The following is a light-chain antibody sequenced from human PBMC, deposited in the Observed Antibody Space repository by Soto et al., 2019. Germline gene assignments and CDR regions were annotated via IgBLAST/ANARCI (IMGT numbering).Light chain of an antibody. V-gene: IGKV2-30*01. J-gene: IGKJ1*01. CDR2: KVS. CDR3: MQGTRWLWT. Sequence: DVVLTQSPLSLPVALGQPASISCRSSQSLVFSDGNIYLNWFHQRPGQSPRRLIYKVSNRDSGVEDIFSGSGSGTDFTPKMSRVVAEDVGVYYCMQGTRWLWTFGQGTKVEIK. CDR1: QSLVFSDGNIY.